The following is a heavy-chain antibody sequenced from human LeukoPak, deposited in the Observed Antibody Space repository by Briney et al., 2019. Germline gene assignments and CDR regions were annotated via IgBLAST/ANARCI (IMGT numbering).Heavy chain of an antibody. J-gene: IGHJ4*02. V-gene: IGHV3-64*01. Sequence: GGSLRLSCVASGFTISSDSMHWIRQAPGKGLEYVSSIVSGVDTYYANSLRGRFPLPRDISKTTLNFHVGSRSLEARAGYSCARVGGSGSFDSWGQGTLVSVSS. CDR1: GFTISSDS. CDR3: ARVGGSGSFDS. CDR2: IVSGVDT. D-gene: IGHD6-19*01.